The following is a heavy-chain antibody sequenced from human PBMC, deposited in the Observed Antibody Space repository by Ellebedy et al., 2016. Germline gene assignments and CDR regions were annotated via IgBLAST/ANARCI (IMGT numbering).Heavy chain of an antibody. CDR1: GGSISSYY. D-gene: IGHD2-8*02. CDR2: IYYSGST. J-gene: IGHJ6*04. CDR3: ASWYWTSWHV. Sequence: SETLSLXXTVSGGSISSYYWSWIRQPAGKGLEWIGYIYYSGSTYYNPSLKSRVTISVDTSKNQFSLKLSSVTAADTAVYYCASWYWTSWHVWGKGTTVTVSS. V-gene: IGHV4-59*01.